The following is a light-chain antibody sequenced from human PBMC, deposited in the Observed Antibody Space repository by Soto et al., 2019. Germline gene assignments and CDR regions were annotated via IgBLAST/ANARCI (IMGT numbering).Light chain of an antibody. CDR2: QAS. J-gene: IGKJ5*01. Sequence: DIQMTQSPSTLSASVGDRVTISCRASQNIVGWLAWYQHKPGRAPKLLIYQASTLEIGVPSRFSGSGSGTEFTLTISSLQPDDSATYYCQHYDSYPITLGHGTRLEIK. V-gene: IGKV1-5*03. CDR3: QHYDSYPIT. CDR1: QNIVGW.